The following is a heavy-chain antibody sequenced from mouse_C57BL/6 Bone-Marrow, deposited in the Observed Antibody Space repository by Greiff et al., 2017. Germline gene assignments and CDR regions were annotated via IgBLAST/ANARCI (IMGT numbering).Heavy chain of an antibody. CDR2: IYPGSGST. V-gene: IGHV1-55*01. CDR1: GYTFTSYW. J-gene: IGHJ3*01. D-gene: IGHD4-1*01. Sequence: VQLQQPGAELVKPGASVKMSCKASGYTFTSYWITWVKQRPGQGLEWIGDIYPGSGSTNYNEKFKSKATLTVDTSSSTAYMQLSSLTSEDSAVYYCARWGPNWAWFAYWGQETLVTVSA. CDR3: ARWGPNWAWFAY.